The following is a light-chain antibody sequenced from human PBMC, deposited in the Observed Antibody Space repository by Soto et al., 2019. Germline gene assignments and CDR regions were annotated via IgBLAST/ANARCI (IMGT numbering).Light chain of an antibody. CDR3: LQDYNYPST. CDR2: AAS. Sequence: AIQMTQSPSSLSASVGDRVTITCRASQGIRNDLGWYQQKPAKAPMLLTYAASSLQTGVPSRLSGSGSRTDFTLTISSLQPEDFATYYCLQDYNYPSTFGQCTQGEIK. CDR1: QGIRND. V-gene: IGKV1-6*01. J-gene: IGKJ1*01.